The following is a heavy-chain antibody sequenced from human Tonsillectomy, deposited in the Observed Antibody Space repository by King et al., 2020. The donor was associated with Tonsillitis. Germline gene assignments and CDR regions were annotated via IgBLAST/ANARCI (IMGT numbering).Heavy chain of an antibody. J-gene: IGHJ6*03. Sequence: VQLVESGGGLVQPGGSLRLSCVASGFTFSSYWMHWVRQAPGKGLVWVSRINSDGISTSYADSVKGRFTSSRDNANNTLYLQVNSLRAEDTAVYYCAREYYGFWSGYYMDVWGKGTRVTVSS. CDR2: INSDGIST. CDR1: GFTFSSYW. D-gene: IGHD3-3*01. CDR3: AREYYGFWSGYYMDV. V-gene: IGHV3-74*01.